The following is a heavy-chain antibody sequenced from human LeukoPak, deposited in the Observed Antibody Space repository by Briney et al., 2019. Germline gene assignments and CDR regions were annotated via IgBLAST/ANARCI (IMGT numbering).Heavy chain of an antibody. CDR3: AKVPRITMFREVTKYYYYYGMDV. V-gene: IGHV3-23*01. CDR2: LSGSGAGT. Sequence: GGSLRLSCAASGFTFSDYALGWVRQAPGRGLEWVATLSGSGAGTYYSDSVQGRFTISRDNSKRTLFLQVNSLRAEDTAVYYCAKVPRITMFREVTKYYYYYGMDVWGQGTTVTVSS. D-gene: IGHD3-10*01. CDR1: GFTFSDYA. J-gene: IGHJ6*02.